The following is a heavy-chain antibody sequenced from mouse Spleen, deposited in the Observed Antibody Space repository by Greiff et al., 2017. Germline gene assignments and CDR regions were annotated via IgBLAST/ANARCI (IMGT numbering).Heavy chain of an antibody. J-gene: IGHJ3*01. V-gene: IGHV5-9*01. D-gene: IGHD2-4*01. CDR2: ISSGGGNT. Sequence: EVMLVESGGGLVKLGGSLKLSCAASGFTFSSYAMSWVRQTPEKRLEWVATISSGGGNTYYPDSVKGRFTISRDNAKNTLYLQMSSLKSEDTAMYYCARPSLYYDYAWFAYWGQGTLVTVSA. CDR1: GFTFSSYA. CDR3: ARPSLYYDYAWFAY.